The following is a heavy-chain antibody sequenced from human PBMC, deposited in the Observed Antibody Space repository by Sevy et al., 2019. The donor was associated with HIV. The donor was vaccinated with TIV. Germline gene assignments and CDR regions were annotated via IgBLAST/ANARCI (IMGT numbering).Heavy chain of an antibody. CDR2: TYYRSKWYN. Sequence: SQTLSLTCAISGDSFSSNSAAWKWIRQSPSRGLEWLGRTYYRSKWYNDYAVSVKSRITINPDTSKNQFSLQLDSVTTEHKAVYYCARGTDYYDSSGYYLLLRNDAFDIWGQGTMVTVSS. V-gene: IGHV6-1*01. CDR1: GDSFSSNSAA. CDR3: ARGTDYYDSSGYYLLLRNDAFDI. D-gene: IGHD3-22*01. J-gene: IGHJ3*02.